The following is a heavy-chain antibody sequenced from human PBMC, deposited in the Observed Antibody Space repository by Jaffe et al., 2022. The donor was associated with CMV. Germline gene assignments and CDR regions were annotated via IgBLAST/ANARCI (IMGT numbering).Heavy chain of an antibody. D-gene: IGHD5-12*01. J-gene: IGHJ6*03. Sequence: EVQLVESGGGLVKPGGSLRLSCAVSGFTFSSYSMNWVRQAPGKGLEWVSSISRTSNYIYYADSVQGRFTISRDNAKNSLYLQMNSLRPEDTAVYYCTRDIKLSDFDYADYYFYMDVWGKGTTVTVSS. CDR2: ISRTSNYI. CDR3: TRDIKLSDFDYADYYFYMDV. V-gene: IGHV3-21*01. CDR1: GFTFSSYS.